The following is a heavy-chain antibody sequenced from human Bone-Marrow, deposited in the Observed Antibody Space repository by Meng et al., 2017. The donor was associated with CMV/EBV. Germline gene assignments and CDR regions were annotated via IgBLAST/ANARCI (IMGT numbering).Heavy chain of an antibody. V-gene: IGHV5-51*01. D-gene: IGHD5/OR15-5a*01. CDR2: IYPGDFDT. J-gene: IGHJ4*02. CDR1: GYSFTTYG. Sequence: GESLKISCTASGYSFTTYGIAWVRQMPGKGLECMGVIYPGDFDTKYRPSVQGRVTISADNSMNTAYLQWTNLKASDTAMYYCARNPSVTLTPYHFDSWGQGTLVTVSS. CDR3: ARNPSVTLTPYHFDS.